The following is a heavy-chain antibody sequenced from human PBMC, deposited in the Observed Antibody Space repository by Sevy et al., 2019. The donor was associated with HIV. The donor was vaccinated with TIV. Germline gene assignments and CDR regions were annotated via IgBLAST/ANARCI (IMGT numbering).Heavy chain of an antibody. V-gene: IGHV3-21*01. CDR1: GFTFSSYS. J-gene: IGHJ6*02. CDR2: ISSSSSYI. Sequence: LGGSLRLSCAASGFTFSSYSMNWVRQAPGKGLEWVSSISSSSSYIYYADSVKGRFTISRDNAKNSLYLQMNSLRAEDTAVYYCARDCSGGSCYYYYYYGMDVWGQGTTVTVSS. CDR3: ARDCSGGSCYYYYYYGMDV. D-gene: IGHD2-15*01.